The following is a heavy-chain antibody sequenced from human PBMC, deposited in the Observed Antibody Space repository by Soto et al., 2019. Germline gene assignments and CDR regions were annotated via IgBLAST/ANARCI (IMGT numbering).Heavy chain of an antibody. CDR1: GGSISSYY. V-gene: IGHV4-59*08. D-gene: IGHD5-12*01. CDR3: ARRRDSGYDAPFDY. J-gene: IGHJ4*02. Sequence: PSETLSLTCTVSGGSISSYYWSWIRQPPGKGLEWIGYIYYSGSTNYNPSLKSRVTISVDTSKNQFSLKLSSVTAADTAVYYCARRRDSGYDAPFDYWGQGTLVTVSS. CDR2: IYYSGST.